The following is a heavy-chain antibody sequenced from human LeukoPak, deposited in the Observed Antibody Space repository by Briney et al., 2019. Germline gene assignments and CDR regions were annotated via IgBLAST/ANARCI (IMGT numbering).Heavy chain of an antibody. D-gene: IGHD3-10*01. Sequence: GESLKISCKGSGYSFTNYWIGWVRQMPGKGLEWMGIIYPGDSDTRYSPSFQDQVTISADKSINTAYLQWSSLKASDTAMYYCARQRFTMRAYAGNWFDPWGQGTLVTVSS. CDR3: ARQRFTMRAYAGNWFDP. V-gene: IGHV5-51*01. CDR1: GYSFTNYW. J-gene: IGHJ5*02. CDR2: IYPGDSDT.